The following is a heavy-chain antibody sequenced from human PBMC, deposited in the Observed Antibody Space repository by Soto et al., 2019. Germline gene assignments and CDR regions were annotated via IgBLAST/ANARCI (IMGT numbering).Heavy chain of an antibody. CDR1: GFTFSSNS. D-gene: IGHD2-15*01. CDR2: ISSSSTTI. V-gene: IGHV3-48*01. J-gene: IGHJ4*02. Sequence: EVQLVESGGGLVQPVGSLRLSCAASGFTFSSNSMNWVRQAPGKGLEWVSFISSSSTTIYHADSVRGRFTISRDNAKNSLYLQMNSLRAEDTAVYYCARDLGRGYWDYWGQGTLVTVSS. CDR3: ARDLGRGYWDY.